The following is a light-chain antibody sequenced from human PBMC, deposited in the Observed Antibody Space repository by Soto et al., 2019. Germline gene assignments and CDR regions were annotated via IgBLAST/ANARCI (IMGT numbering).Light chain of an antibody. Sequence: DIQMTQSPSTMSASIGDRVTITCRASQSINGRLAWYQQKPGRPPKLLIYDVSFLESVVPSRFSGSGSGTDFNLTISSLRPDDFATCYCQQYKVYPYPFCQGTRLDIQ. CDR3: QQYKVYPYP. J-gene: IGKJ2*01. CDR2: DVS. CDR1: QSINGR. V-gene: IGKV1-5*01.